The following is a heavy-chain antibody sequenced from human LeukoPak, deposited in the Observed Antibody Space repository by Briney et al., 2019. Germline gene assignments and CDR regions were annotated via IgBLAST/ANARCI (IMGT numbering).Heavy chain of an antibody. Sequence: GGSLRLSCAASGLTFSGFWMHWVRQPPGKGLVWVALVKGDGRTTIYADSVKGRFTTSRDNAKNTLYLQMNSLRADDSGVYYCATGHSYGYDYWGQGVLVTASS. CDR3: ATGHSYGYDY. CDR1: GLTFSGFW. CDR2: VKGDGRTT. V-gene: IGHV3-74*01. J-gene: IGHJ4*02. D-gene: IGHD5-18*01.